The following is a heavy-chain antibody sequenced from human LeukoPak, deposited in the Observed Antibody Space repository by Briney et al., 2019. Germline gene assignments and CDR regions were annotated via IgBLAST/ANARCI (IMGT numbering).Heavy chain of an antibody. Sequence: PSETLSPTCTVSGGSISSPIYFWGWIRQPPGKGLEWIGSFYQSGNTYYNPSLESRLTVSADTSRNKISLKINSVTATDTAVYYCARAIYSSGWFFDYWGRGTLVTVAS. J-gene: IGHJ4*02. CDR2: FYQSGNT. CDR3: ARAIYSSGWFFDY. V-gene: IGHV4-39*01. CDR1: GGSISSPIYF. D-gene: IGHD6-19*01.